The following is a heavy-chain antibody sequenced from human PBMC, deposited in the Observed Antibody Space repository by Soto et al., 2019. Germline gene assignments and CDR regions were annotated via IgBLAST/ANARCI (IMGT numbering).Heavy chain of an antibody. CDR1: GFTFTNYL. J-gene: IGHJ4*02. CDR2: IDKSGGDT. Sequence: EVQLLESGGDLVQPGGFLRLSCAASGFTFTNYLMTWVRQAPGKGLEWVSSIDKSGGDTYYADSVKGRFTISRDNSKNTLYLQMNGLRAEDTALYYCAKDTYSRSWYFWGQGTLVTVSS. CDR3: AKDTYSRSWYF. V-gene: IGHV3-23*05. D-gene: IGHD2-2*01.